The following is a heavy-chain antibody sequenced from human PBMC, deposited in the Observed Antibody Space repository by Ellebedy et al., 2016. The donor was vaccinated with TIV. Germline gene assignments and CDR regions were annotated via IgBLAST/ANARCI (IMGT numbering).Heavy chain of an antibody. J-gene: IGHJ3*02. Sequence: GESLKISCAASGFTFNFYSMNWVRQAAGKGLEWISFVIGTGTTRHYADSVKGRFTISRDNDKNLLFLQMNSLRDDDTAVYYCARRGNYLGDAFDIWGQGTVVIVSS. V-gene: IGHV3-48*02. CDR1: GFTFNFYS. CDR2: VIGTGTTR. D-gene: IGHD1-26*01. CDR3: ARRGNYLGDAFDI.